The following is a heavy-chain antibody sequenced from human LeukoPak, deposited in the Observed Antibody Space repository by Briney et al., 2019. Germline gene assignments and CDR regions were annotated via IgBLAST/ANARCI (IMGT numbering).Heavy chain of an antibody. CDR3: ARLGVDSSGYYDHVDY. CDR1: GYTFTNYW. J-gene: IGHJ4*02. D-gene: IGHD3-22*01. V-gene: IGHV5-51*01. Sequence: GESLKISCKASGYTFTNYWIGWVRPMPGKGLEWMGIIYPGDSDTRYSPSFQGQVTISADKSISTAYLQWSSLKASDTAMYYCARLGVDSSGYYDHVDYWGQGTLVTVSS. CDR2: IYPGDSDT.